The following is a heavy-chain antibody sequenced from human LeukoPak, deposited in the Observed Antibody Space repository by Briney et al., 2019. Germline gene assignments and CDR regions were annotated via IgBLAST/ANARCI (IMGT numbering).Heavy chain of an antibody. D-gene: IGHD6-13*01. V-gene: IGHV4-39*02. Sequence: SETLSLTCTVSGGSISSSSYYWGWIRQPPGKGLEGIGSIYYSGSPYYNPTLKSRVTISVDPSKNQFSLKLSSVTAADTAVYYCARDPATAGERAASSLVYWGQGTLVTVSS. J-gene: IGHJ4*02. CDR2: IYYSGSP. CDR3: ARDPATAGERAASSLVY. CDR1: GGSISSSSYY.